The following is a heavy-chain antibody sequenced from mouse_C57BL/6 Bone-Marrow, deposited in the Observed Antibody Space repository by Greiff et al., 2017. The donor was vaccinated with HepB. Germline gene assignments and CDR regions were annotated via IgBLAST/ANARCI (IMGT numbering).Heavy chain of an antibody. V-gene: IGHV7-1*01. Sequence: EVQVVESGGGLVQSGRSLRLSCATSGFTFSDFYMEWVRQAPGKGLEWIAASRNKANDYTTEYSASVKGRFIVSRDTSQSILYLQMNALRAEDTAIYYCARDADSSLDYWGQGTSVTVSS. D-gene: IGHD3-2*02. CDR2: SRNKANDYTT. CDR1: GFTFSDFY. J-gene: IGHJ4*01. CDR3: ARDADSSLDY.